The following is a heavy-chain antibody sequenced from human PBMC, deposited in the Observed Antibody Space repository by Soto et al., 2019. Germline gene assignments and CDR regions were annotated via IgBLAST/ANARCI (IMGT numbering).Heavy chain of an antibody. CDR3: ARRYGSGFDY. J-gene: IGHJ4*02. CDR1: GGSIRSSDDY. CDR2: INSGGSA. V-gene: IGHV4-39*01. Sequence: SETLSLTSTVSGGSIRSSDDYWGWIRQPPGEGLEWIGNINSGGSAYYKPSLRSRVTISVDTSKNQFSLNLSSVTAADTAVYYCARRYGSGFDYWGQGTLVTVSP. D-gene: IGHD6-19*01.